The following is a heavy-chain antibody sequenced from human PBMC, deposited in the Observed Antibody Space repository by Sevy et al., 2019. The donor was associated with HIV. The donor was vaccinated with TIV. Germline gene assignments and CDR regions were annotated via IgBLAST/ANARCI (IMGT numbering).Heavy chain of an antibody. J-gene: IGHJ5*02. CDR1: GGSISSGTYA. CDR2: IYTSGST. D-gene: IGHD3-22*01. CDR3: ARGESSYSDSSGWSVLFDR. Sequence: SETLSLTCTVSGGSISSGTYAWSWIRQPAGKGLEWIGLIYTSGSTSYNPSLKSRVTMSVDTSKNQFSLKLSSVTAADTAVYYCARGESSYSDSSGWSVLFDRWGQGTLVTVSS. V-gene: IGHV4-61*02.